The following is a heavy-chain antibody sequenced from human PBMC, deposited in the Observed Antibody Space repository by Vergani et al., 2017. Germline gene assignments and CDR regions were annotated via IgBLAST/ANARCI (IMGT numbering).Heavy chain of an antibody. Sequence: QVQLQESGPGLVKPSETLSLTCAVSGYSISSGYYWGWIRQPPGKGLEWIGSIYHSGSTYYNPSLKSRVTISVDTSKNQFSLKVSSVTDADTAVYYCARLGRSYWYFDLWGRGTLVTVSS. CDR1: GYSISSGYY. J-gene: IGHJ2*01. CDR3: ARLGRSYWYFDL. D-gene: IGHD3-16*01. CDR2: IYHSGST. V-gene: IGHV4-38-2*01.